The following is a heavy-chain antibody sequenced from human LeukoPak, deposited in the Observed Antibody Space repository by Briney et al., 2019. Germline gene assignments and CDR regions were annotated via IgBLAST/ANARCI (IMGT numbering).Heavy chain of an antibody. V-gene: IGHV3-15*01. J-gene: IGHJ4*02. CDR1: GFTFSNGW. CDR2: IKSKSDGGTT. Sequence: RGGSLRLSCAASGFTFSNGWMSWVRQAPGKGLEWVGRIKSKSDGGTTDYAAPVKGRFTMSRDDSKNTLYLQMNSLKIEDTAVYYCTWLSYDYWGQGTLVTVSS. CDR3: TWLSYDY. D-gene: IGHD3-22*01.